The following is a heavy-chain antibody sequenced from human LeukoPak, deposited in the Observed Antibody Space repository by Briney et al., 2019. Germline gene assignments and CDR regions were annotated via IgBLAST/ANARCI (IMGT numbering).Heavy chain of an antibody. V-gene: IGHV3-21*04. CDR2: ISSSSSHM. CDR1: GFMFSNYS. D-gene: IGHD3-22*01. CDR3: AKDQTYYYDSSGRIFQH. J-gene: IGHJ1*01. Sequence: GGSLRLSCAASGFMFSNYSMNWVRQAPGKGLEWVSSISSSSSHMYYADSVKGRFTISRDNSKNTLYLQMNSLRAEDTAVYYCAKDQTYYYDSSGRIFQHWGQGTLVTVSS.